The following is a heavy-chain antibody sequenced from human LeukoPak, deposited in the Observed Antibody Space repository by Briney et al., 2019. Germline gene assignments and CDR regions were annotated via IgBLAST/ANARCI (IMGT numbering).Heavy chain of an antibody. J-gene: IGHJ3*02. CDR2: IWYDGSNK. CDR1: GFTFNHNG. V-gene: IGHV3-30*02. Sequence: PGGSLRLSCAASGFTFNHNGMHWVRQAPGKGLEWVAVIWYDGSNKYYAESVQGRFTISRDNSKNTVDLQMNSLRAEDTAVYYCAKDIDAFDIWGQGTMVTVSS. CDR3: AKDIDAFDI.